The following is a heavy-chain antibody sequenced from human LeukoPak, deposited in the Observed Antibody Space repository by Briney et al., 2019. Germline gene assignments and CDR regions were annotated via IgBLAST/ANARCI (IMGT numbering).Heavy chain of an antibody. CDR1: GFTFDDYA. CDR2: ISWNSGST. J-gene: IGHJ5*02. CDR3: AKWNRQPLVKGWFDT. D-gene: IGHD6-13*01. V-gene: IGHV3-9*01. Sequence: GGSLRLSCAASGFTFDDYAMHWVRQAPGKGLEWVSGISWNSGSTAYADSVKGRFTISRDNANNSLYLLMNSLRVEDTALYYCAKWNRQPLVKGWFDTWGQGTLVIVS.